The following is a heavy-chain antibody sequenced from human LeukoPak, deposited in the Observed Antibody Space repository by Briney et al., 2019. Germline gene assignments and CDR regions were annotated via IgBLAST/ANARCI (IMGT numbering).Heavy chain of an antibody. V-gene: IGHV4-4*07. CDR2: IYTSGST. CDR1: GGSISSYY. Sequence: SETLSLTCTVSGGSISSYYWSWIRQPAGKGLEWIGRIYTSGSTDYNPSLKSRVTMSVDTSKNQFSLKLSSVTAADTAVYYCARVAGDCSGGSCYSNWYFDLWGRGTLVTVSS. D-gene: IGHD2-15*01. J-gene: IGHJ2*01. CDR3: ARVAGDCSGGSCYSNWYFDL.